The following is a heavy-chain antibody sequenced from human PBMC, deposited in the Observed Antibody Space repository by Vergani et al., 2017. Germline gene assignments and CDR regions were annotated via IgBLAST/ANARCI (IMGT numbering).Heavy chain of an antibody. Sequence: QVQLQQWGPGLVTPSGTLSLTCAVYGGSISSDNWWNWVRQAPGKGLQWIGEINHSGSTNYNPSLKSRVTISVDTSKNQFSLKLSSVTAADTAVYYCARVQELYDFWSGYRVRYYYYMDVWGKGTTVTVSS. D-gene: IGHD3-3*01. J-gene: IGHJ6*03. CDR3: ARVQELYDFWSGYRVRYYYYMDV. CDR2: INHSGST. CDR1: GGSISSDNW. V-gene: IGHV4-4*02.